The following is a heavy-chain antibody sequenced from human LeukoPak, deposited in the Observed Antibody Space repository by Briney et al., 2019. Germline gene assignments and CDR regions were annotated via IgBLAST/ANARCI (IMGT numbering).Heavy chain of an antibody. Sequence: SETLSLTCTVSGGSISSYYWSWIRQPPGKGLEWIGYIYYSGRTNYNPSLKRRATTPVNTSKNQFFLKLSALTAADTAVYYFARTFVMATIFDYWGQGTLVTVSS. CDR1: GGSISSYY. V-gene: IGHV4-59*12. J-gene: IGHJ4*02. CDR3: ARTFVMATIFDY. CDR2: IYYSGRT. D-gene: IGHD5-24*01.